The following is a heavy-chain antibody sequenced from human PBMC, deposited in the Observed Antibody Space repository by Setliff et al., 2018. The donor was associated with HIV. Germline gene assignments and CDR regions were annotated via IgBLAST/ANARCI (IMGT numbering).Heavy chain of an antibody. CDR3: ARDQLAMVRRNGMDV. CDR2: ITSDGSNE. J-gene: IGHJ6*02. V-gene: IGHV3-30*04. Sequence: LKISCAASGFIFSNYAMQWVRQAPGEGLEWVAAITSDGSNEYYADSVKGRFTISRDNSKNTLYVQMNSLRVEDTAVYYCARDQLAMVRRNGMDVWGQGTTVTVSS. CDR1: GFIFSNYA. D-gene: IGHD3-10*01.